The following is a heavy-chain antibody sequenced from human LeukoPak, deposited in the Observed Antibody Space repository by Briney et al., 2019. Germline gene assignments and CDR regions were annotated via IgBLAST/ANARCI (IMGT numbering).Heavy chain of an antibody. CDR2: IIPILGIA. CDR3: ARDPATVTHYYYYGMDV. V-gene: IGHV1-69*04. J-gene: IGHJ6*02. Sequence: ASVKVSCKASGGTFSSYAISWVRQAPGQGDEWMGRIIPILGIANYAQKFQGRVTITADKSTSTAYMELSSLRSEDTAVYYCARDPATVTHYYYYGMDVWGQGTTVTVSS. D-gene: IGHD4-17*01. CDR1: GGTFSSYA.